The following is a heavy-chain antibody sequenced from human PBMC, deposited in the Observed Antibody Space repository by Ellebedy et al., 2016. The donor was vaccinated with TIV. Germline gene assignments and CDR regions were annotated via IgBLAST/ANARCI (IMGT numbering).Heavy chain of an antibody. CDR3: ARMESSSRDSFN. CDR1: GFTFDDYW. Sequence: GESLKISCAASGFTFDDYWMSWVRPAPGKGLEWVANIKGDGSRKSYVDSVKGRFTISRDNAKNSLYLQMNSLRAEDTAVYYCARMESSSRDSFNWGQGTLVTVSS. J-gene: IGHJ4*02. D-gene: IGHD6-6*01. V-gene: IGHV3-7*01. CDR2: IKGDGSRK.